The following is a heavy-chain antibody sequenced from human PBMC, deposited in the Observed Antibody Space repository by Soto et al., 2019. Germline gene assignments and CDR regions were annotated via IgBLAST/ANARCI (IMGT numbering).Heavy chain of an antibody. CDR1: GYTFTSYG. J-gene: IGHJ6*03. D-gene: IGHD3-10*01. V-gene: IGHV1-18*01. CDR3: ARDTRYLRRFGPLYYMDV. Sequence: ASVKVSCKASGYTFTSYGISWVRQAPGQGLEWMGWISAYNGNTNYAQKLQGRVTMTTDTSTSTAYMELRSLRSDDTAVYYCARDTRYLRRFGPLYYMDVWGKGTTVTVSS. CDR2: ISAYNGNT.